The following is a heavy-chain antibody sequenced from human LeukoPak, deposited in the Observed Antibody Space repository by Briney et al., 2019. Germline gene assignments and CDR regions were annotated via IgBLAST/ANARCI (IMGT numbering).Heavy chain of an antibody. Sequence: KTSETLSLTCTVSGGSISSSSYYWGWIRQPPGKGLEWIGSIYYSGSTYYNPSLKSRVTISVDTSKNQFSLKLSSVTAADTAVYYCARRIAVAIRSFDYWGQGTLVTVSS. CDR1: GGSISSSSYY. D-gene: IGHD6-19*01. CDR3: ARRIAVAIRSFDY. J-gene: IGHJ4*02. CDR2: IYYSGST. V-gene: IGHV4-39*01.